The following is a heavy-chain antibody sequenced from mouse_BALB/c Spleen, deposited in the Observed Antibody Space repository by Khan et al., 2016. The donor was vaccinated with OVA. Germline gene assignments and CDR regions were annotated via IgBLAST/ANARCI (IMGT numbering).Heavy chain of an antibody. D-gene: IGHD2-2*01. Sequence: EVELVESGGDLVKPGGSLKLSCAASGFTFSNYGMSWVRQTPDKRLEWVATITNGGSYTYYPDSVKGRFTISSDNAKNTLYLQMSSLKSEDTAMYYCARRGYGEAWCAYWGQGTLVTVSA. J-gene: IGHJ3*01. CDR2: ITNGGSYT. CDR1: GFTFSNYG. CDR3: ARRGYGEAWCAY. V-gene: IGHV5-6*01.